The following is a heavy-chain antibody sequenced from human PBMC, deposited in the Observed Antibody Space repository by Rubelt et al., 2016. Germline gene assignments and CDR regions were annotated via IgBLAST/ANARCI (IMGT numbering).Heavy chain of an antibody. Sequence: QVQLQQWGAGLLKPSETLSLTCAVYGGSFSGYYWSWIRQPPGKGLEWIGEINHSGSTNDNPSLKIRVTISVDTSKNQFSLKLSSVTAADTAVYYCARHYFGNYGSGNWFDPWGQGTLVTVSS. V-gene: IGHV4-34*01. CDR1: GGSFSGYY. CDR3: ARHYFGNYGSGNWFDP. J-gene: IGHJ5*02. D-gene: IGHD3-10*01. CDR2: INHSGST.